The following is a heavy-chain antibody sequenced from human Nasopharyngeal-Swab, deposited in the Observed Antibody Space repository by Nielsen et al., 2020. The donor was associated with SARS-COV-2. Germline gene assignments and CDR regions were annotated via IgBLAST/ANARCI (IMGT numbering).Heavy chain of an antibody. D-gene: IGHD5-24*01. V-gene: IGHV3-7*03. CDR1: GFTFSSYW. J-gene: IGHJ4*02. CDR3: ARMRWLQLYDY. Sequence: GSLKISCAASGFTFSSYWMSWVRQAPGKGLEWVANIKQDGSEKYYVDSVKGRFTISRDNAKNSLYLQMNSLRAEDTAVYYCARMRWLQLYDYWGQGTLVTVSS. CDR2: IKQDGSEK.